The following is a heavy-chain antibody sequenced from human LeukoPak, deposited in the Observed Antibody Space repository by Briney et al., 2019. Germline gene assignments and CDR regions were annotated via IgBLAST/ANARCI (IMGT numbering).Heavy chain of an antibody. D-gene: IGHD4-23*01. Sequence: PSETLSLTCTVSGGSISSSSYYWGWIRQPPGKGLEWIGSIYYSGSTYYNPSLKSRVTISVDTSKNQFSLKLSSVTAADTAVYYCATCPDYGGNSDYYYYYMGVWGKGTTVTISS. J-gene: IGHJ6*03. CDR3: ATCPDYGGNSDYYYYYMGV. V-gene: IGHV4-39*01. CDR1: GGSISSSSYY. CDR2: IYYSGST.